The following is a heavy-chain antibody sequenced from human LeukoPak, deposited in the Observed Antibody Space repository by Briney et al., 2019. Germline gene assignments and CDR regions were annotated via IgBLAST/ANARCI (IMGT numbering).Heavy chain of an antibody. CDR3: ARHIGYSAWNPDY. CDR2: IYPYDSDT. Sequence: GESLKISCKASGYSFTSYWIGWVRRMPGKGLEWMGIIYPYDSDTRYSPSFQGQVTISADKSISTAYLQWSNLKASDTAMYYCARHIGYSAWNPDYWGQGTLVTVSS. V-gene: IGHV5-51*01. J-gene: IGHJ4*02. CDR1: GYSFTSYW. D-gene: IGHD5-12*01.